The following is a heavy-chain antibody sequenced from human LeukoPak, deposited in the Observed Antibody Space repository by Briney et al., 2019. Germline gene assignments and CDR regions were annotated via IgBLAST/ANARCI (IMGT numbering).Heavy chain of an antibody. D-gene: IGHD3-3*01. Sequence: SCKVSGYTLTELSMHWVRQAPGRGLVWVSRLNVDGISASYANSVKGRFTISRDNVKNTLYLQMNSLRAEDTAVYYCARDLTIFDAFDIWGQGTMVTVSS. CDR1: GYTLTELS. J-gene: IGHJ3*02. CDR2: LNVDGISA. V-gene: IGHV3-74*01. CDR3: ARDLTIFDAFDI.